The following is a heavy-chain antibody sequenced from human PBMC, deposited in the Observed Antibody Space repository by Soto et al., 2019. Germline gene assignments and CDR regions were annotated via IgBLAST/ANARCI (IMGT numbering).Heavy chain of an antibody. CDR2: ISYDGSNK. D-gene: IGHD1-26*01. CDR3: ARDTAHRLGATSSPDFDY. Sequence: QVQLVESGGGVVQPGRSLRLSCAASGFTFSSYAMHWVRQAPGKGLEWVAVISYDGSNKYYADSVKGRFTISRDNSKNTLYLQMNSLRAEDTAVYYCARDTAHRLGATSSPDFDYWGQGTLVTVSS. CDR1: GFTFSSYA. J-gene: IGHJ4*02. V-gene: IGHV3-30-3*01.